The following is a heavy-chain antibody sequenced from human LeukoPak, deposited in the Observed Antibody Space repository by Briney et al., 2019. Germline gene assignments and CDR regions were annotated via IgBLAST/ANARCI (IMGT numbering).Heavy chain of an antibody. CDR3: ASDDSGYGLDAFDI. D-gene: IGHD5-12*01. J-gene: IGHJ3*02. CDR2: IKQDGSEK. V-gene: IGHV3-7*03. Sequence: GGSLRLSCAASGFTFSSYWMSWVRQAPGKGLEWVANIKQDGSEKYYVDSVKGRYTISRDNAKNSLYLQMNSLRAEDTAVYYCASDDSGYGLDAFDIWGQETMVTVSS. CDR1: GFTFSSYW.